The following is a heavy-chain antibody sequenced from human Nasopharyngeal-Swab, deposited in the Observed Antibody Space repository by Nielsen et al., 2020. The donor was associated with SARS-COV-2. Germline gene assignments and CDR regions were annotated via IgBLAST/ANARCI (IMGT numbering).Heavy chain of an antibody. CDR2: TSPDGGT. V-gene: IGHV4-4*02. CDR3: ASSSSEKRGHDS. D-gene: IGHD6-6*01. J-gene: IGHJ4*02. Sequence: SETLSLTCAVSGRSISGSDWWSWVRQPPGKGLEWIGETSPDGGTNYNPSLKGRVIVSVDRSKNQFSLSLKSVTAADTAVYYCASSSSEKRGHDSWGQGTLVTVSS. CDR1: GRSISGSDW.